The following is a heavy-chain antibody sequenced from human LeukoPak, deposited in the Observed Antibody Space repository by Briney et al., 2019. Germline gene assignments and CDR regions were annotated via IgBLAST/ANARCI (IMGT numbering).Heavy chain of an antibody. CDR1: GYTLTSYG. Sequence: GASVKVSCKASGYTLTSYGISWLRQAPGQGLEWMGWISAYNGNTNYAQKLQGRVTMTTDTYTSTAYMELRSLRSDDTAVYYCAREVVGANRVDYWGQGTLVTVSS. CDR2: ISAYNGNT. D-gene: IGHD1-26*01. J-gene: IGHJ4*02. CDR3: AREVVGANRVDY. V-gene: IGHV1-18*01.